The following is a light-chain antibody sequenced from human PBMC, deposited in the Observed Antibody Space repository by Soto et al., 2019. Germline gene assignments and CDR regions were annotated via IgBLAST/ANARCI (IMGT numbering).Light chain of an antibody. CDR3: NSYTSTSTLV. V-gene: IGLV2-14*01. CDR1: SSDVGDYNY. CDR2: DVS. Sequence: QSVLTQPASVSGSPGQSITISCTGTSSDVGDYNYVSWYQQHPGKAPKLMIYDVSNRPSGVSNRFSGSKSGNTASLTISGLQAEDEADYYCNSYTSTSTLVFGGGTKLTVL. J-gene: IGLJ2*01.